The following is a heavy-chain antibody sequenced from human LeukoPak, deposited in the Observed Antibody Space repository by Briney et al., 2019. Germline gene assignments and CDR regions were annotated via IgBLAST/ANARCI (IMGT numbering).Heavy chain of an antibody. J-gene: IGHJ4*02. CDR2: IYSGGST. V-gene: IGHV3-53*01. CDR3: ARSLITMIPSGLVL. D-gene: IGHD3-22*01. CDR1: GFTVSSNY. Sequence: PGGSLRLSCAASGFTVSSNYMSWVRQAPGKGLEWVSVIYSGGSTYYADSVKGRFTISRDNSKNTLYLQMNSLRAEDTAVYYCARSLITMIPSGLVLWGQGTLVTVSS.